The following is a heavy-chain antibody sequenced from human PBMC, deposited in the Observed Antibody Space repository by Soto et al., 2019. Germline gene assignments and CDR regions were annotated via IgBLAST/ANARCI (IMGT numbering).Heavy chain of an antibody. Sequence: QVQLVQSGAEVKKPGASVKVSCKTSGYTFTSYGISWVRQAPGQGIEWMGWISAYNGNTNYAQKLQGRVTMTTDTSTSTADLELRSLRCDDTVVYYCARALSAGYCSGGSCYSLPDYWGQGTLGTVSS. CDR3: ARALSAGYCSGGSCYSLPDY. D-gene: IGHD2-15*01. V-gene: IGHV1-18*01. CDR1: GYTFTSYG. CDR2: ISAYNGNT. J-gene: IGHJ4*02.